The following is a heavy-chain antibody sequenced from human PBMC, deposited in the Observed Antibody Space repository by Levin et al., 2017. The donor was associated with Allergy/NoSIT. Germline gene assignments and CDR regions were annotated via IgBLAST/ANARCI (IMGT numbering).Heavy chain of an antibody. CDR3: ARVDIVVVPAADGENWFDP. D-gene: IGHD2-2*01. V-gene: IGHV4-38-2*01. Sequence: SETLSLTCAVSGYSISSGYYWGWIRQPPGKGLEWIGSIYHSGSTYYNPSLKSRVTISVDTSKNQFSLKLSSVTAADTAVYYCARVDIVVVPAADGENWFDPWGQGTLVTVSS. CDR1: GYSISSGYY. J-gene: IGHJ5*02. CDR2: IYHSGST.